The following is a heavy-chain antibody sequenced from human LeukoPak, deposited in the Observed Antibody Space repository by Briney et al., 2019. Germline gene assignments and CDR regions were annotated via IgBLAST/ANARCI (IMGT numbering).Heavy chain of an antibody. CDR3: ARTPPYDFWSGYYTGINWFDP. Sequence: ASVKVSCKASGYTFTSYGISWVRQAPGQGLEWMGWISAYNGNTNYAQKLQGRVTMTTDTSTSTAYMELRSLRSDDTAVYYCARTPPYDFWSGYYTGINWFDPWGQGTLVTVSS. V-gene: IGHV1-18*01. J-gene: IGHJ5*02. CDR1: GYTFTSYG. D-gene: IGHD3-3*01. CDR2: ISAYNGNT.